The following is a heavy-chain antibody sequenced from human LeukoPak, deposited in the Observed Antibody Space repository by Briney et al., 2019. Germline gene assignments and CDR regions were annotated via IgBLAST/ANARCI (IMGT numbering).Heavy chain of an antibody. CDR3: VRSEDYYDSSGYSPKYYFDY. J-gene: IGHJ4*02. Sequence: SQTLSLTCTVSGGSISSGSYYWSWIRQPAGKGLEWIGRIYTSGSTNYNPSLKSRVTISVDTSKNQFSLKLSSVTAADTAVYYCVRSEDYYDSSGYSPKYYFDYWGQGTLVTVSS. CDR1: GGSISSGSYY. CDR2: IYTSGST. D-gene: IGHD3-22*01. V-gene: IGHV4-61*02.